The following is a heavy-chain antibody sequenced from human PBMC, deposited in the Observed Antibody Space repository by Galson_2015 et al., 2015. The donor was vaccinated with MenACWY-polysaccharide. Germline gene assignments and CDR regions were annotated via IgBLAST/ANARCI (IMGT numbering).Heavy chain of an antibody. CDR2: IYWDDDK. D-gene: IGHD3-22*01. CDR3: ARADSSGYYLPVGVDP. V-gene: IGHV2-5*02. CDR1: GFSLSTSGVG. Sequence: PALVKPTQTLTLTCTFSGFSLSTSGVGVGWIRQPPGKALEWLALIYWDDDKRYSPSLKSRLTITKDTSKNQVVLTMTNMDPVDTATYYCARADSSGYYLPVGVDPWGQGTLVTVSS. J-gene: IGHJ5*02.